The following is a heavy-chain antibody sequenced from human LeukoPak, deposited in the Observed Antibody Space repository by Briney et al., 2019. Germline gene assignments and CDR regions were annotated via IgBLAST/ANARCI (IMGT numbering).Heavy chain of an antibody. Sequence: GGSLRLSCAASGFTFSSYSMNWVRQAPGKGLEWVSYIRSNDGTTHYADSVKGRFTISRDNAKNSLSLQMTSLRADDTAVYYCVRGQTSLDNWFDPWGQGTLVIVSS. CDR3: VRGQTSLDNWFDP. J-gene: IGHJ5*02. CDR2: IRSNDGTT. CDR1: GFTFSSYS. V-gene: IGHV3-48*01.